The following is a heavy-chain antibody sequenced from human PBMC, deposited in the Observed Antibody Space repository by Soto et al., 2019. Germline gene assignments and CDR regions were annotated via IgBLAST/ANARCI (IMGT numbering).Heavy chain of an antibody. Sequence: ASVKVSRKASGYTFTSYAMHWVRQAPGQRLEWMGWINAGNGNTKYSQKFQGRVTITRDTSASTAYMELSSLRSEDTAVYYCARDRRGRQQLSPWGQGTLVTVSS. CDR2: INAGNGNT. V-gene: IGHV1-3*01. CDR3: ARDRRGRQQLSP. D-gene: IGHD6-13*01. CDR1: GYTFTSYA. J-gene: IGHJ5*02.